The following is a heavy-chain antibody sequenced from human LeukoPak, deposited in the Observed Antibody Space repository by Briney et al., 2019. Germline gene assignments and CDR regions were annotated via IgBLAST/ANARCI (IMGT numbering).Heavy chain of an antibody. V-gene: IGHV3-30*18. D-gene: IGHD3-22*01. J-gene: IGHJ3*02. CDR2: ISYDGSNK. CDR3: AKDRTMIVVVITGDAFDI. Sequence: GGSLRLSCAASGFTFSSYGMHWVRQAPGKGLEWVAVISYDGSNKYYADSVKGRFTISRDNSKNTLYLQMNSQRAEDTAVYYCAKDRTMIVVVITGDAFDIWGQGTMVTVSS. CDR1: GFTFSSYG.